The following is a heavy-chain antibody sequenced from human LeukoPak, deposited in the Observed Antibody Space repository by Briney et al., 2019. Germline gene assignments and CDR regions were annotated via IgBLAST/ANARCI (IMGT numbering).Heavy chain of an antibody. J-gene: IGHJ5*02. Sequence: GGPLRFSCAASGFTFRSYGMQWVRQAPGKGLEWVAVISYDGSNKYYADSVKGRFPISRDNSKNTLYLQMNSLRAEDTAVYYCAKGVGWFDPWGQGTLVTVSS. V-gene: IGHV3-30*18. CDR3: AKGVGWFDP. CDR2: ISYDGSNK. CDR1: GFTFRSYG.